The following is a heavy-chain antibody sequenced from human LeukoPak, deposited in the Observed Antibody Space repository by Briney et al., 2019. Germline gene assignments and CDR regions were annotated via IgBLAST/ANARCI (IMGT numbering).Heavy chain of an antibody. Sequence: GGSLRLSCAASGFIFSNHGMHWVRQAPGKGLEWVALISNDGSNIYYEDSVKGRFTISRDNSKNTLYLQMNSLRAEDTAVYYCAKELRGGSIWRFYFDYWGQGTLVTVYS. CDR3: AKELRGGSIWRFYFDY. CDR2: ISNDGSNI. D-gene: IGHD6-13*01. CDR1: GFIFSNHG. V-gene: IGHV3-30*18. J-gene: IGHJ4*02.